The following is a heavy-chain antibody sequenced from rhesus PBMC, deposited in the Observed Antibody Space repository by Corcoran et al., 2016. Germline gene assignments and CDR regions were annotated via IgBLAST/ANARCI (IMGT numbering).Heavy chain of an antibody. CDR3: ARPTTLGTTY. CDR1: GYSISRGYS. J-gene: IGHJ4*01. V-gene: IGHV4-99*01. Sequence: QVQLQESGPGLVKPSETLSLTCAVSGYSISRGYSWGWIRQPPGKGLEYVGYISGCSGITYYNPSLKSRVTISKDTSNNQFSLKLTSVTAADTAVYYCARPTTLGTTYWGQGVLVTVSS. D-gene: IGHD5-24*01. CDR2: ISGCSGIT.